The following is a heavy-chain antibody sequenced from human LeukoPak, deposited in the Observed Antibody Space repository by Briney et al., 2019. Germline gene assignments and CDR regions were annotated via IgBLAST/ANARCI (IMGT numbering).Heavy chain of an antibody. D-gene: IGHD2-2*01. CDR3: AKDYAFIHH. CDR2: ISGSGGST. Sequence: PGGSLRLSCAASKFNFAMSWVRQTAGKRLEWVSAISGSGGSTYYADSVKGRFTISRNNSKNTLYLQMNSLRAEDTAVYYCAKDYAFIHHWGQGTLVTVSS. J-gene: IGHJ1*01. CDR1: KFNFA. V-gene: IGHV3-23*01.